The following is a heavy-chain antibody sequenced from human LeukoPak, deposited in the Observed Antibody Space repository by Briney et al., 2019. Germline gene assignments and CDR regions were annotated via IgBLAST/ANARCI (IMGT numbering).Heavy chain of an antibody. D-gene: IGHD2-2*01. CDR1: GFTFSSYA. J-gene: IGHJ6*02. V-gene: IGHV3-30-3*01. Sequence: GGSLRLSCAASGFTFSSYAMHWVRQAPGKGLEWVAVISYDGGNKYYADSVKGRFTISRDNSKNTLYLQMNSLRAEDTAVYYCARARQGSVVPAVYAPYYYYGMDVWGQGTTVTVSS. CDR2: ISYDGGNK. CDR3: ARARQGSVVPAVYAPYYYYGMDV.